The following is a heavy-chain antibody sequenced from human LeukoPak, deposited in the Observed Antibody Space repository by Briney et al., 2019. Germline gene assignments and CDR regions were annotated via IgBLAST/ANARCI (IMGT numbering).Heavy chain of an antibody. D-gene: IGHD6-13*01. CDR3: ARRRPSSRGAFDI. J-gene: IGHJ3*02. CDR2: IYYSGST. CDR1: GGSISSYH. V-gene: IGHV4-59*08. Sequence: SETLSLTCTVSGGSISSYHWSWIRQPPGKGLEWIGYIYYSGSTNYNPSLKSRVTISVDTSKNQFSLKLSSVTAADTAVYYCARRRPSSRGAFDIWGQGTMVTVSS.